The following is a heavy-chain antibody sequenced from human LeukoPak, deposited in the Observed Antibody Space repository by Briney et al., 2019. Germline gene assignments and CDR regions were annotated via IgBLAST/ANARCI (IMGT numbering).Heavy chain of an antibody. V-gene: IGHV3-23*01. D-gene: IGHD1-14*01. CDR3: VRRAVVRGMDF. Sequence: GGSLRLSCTASGFIFDTHTLTWVRQAPGKGLEWVASISGSGDSTNYGDSVKGRFTISRDNFKRTVHLEMSNLRADDTAMYYCVRRAVVRGMDFWGLGTTVTVSS. J-gene: IGHJ6*02. CDR1: GFIFDTHT. CDR2: ISGSGDST.